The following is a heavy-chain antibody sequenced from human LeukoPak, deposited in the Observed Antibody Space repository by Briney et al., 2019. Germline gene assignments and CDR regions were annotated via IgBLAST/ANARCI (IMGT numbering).Heavy chain of an antibody. CDR3: ARDGTAVDY. CDR1: GGSFSGYY. Sequence: SETLSLTCAVYGGSFSGYYWSWIRQPPGKGLEWIGEINHSGSTNYNPSLKSRVTMSVDTSKNQFSLKLSSVTAADTAVYYCARDGTAVDYWGQGTLVTVSS. V-gene: IGHV4-34*01. CDR2: INHSGST. J-gene: IGHJ4*02. D-gene: IGHD2-2*01.